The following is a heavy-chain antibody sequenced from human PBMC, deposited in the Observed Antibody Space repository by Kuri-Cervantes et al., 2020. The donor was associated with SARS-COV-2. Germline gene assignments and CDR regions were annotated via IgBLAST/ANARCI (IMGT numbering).Heavy chain of an antibody. CDR2: ISYDGSNK. V-gene: IGHV3-30-3*01. CDR3: ARGTGLQFLDY. Sequence: GGSLRLSCAASGFTVTGNYMNWVRQAPGKGLEWVAVISYDGSNKYYADSVKGRFTISRDNSKNTLYLQMNSLRAEDTAVYYCARGTGLQFLDYWGQGTLVTVSS. D-gene: IGHD5-24*01. J-gene: IGHJ4*02. CDR1: GFTVTGNY.